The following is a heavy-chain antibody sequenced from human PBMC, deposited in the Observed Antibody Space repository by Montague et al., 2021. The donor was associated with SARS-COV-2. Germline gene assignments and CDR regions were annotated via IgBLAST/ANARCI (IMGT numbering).Heavy chain of an antibody. CDR1: GDSVSSNSAA. D-gene: IGHD6-19*01. CDR2: TYYRSKWYN. J-gene: IGHJ6*02. V-gene: IGHV6-1*01. Sequence: CAISGDSVSSNSAAWNWIRQSPSRGLEWLGRTYYRSKWYNEYAVSVNSRITINPDTSKNQFSLQVNSVTPEDTAVYYCARGADRYYFYGMDVWAKGPRSPSP. CDR3: ARGADRYYFYGMDV.